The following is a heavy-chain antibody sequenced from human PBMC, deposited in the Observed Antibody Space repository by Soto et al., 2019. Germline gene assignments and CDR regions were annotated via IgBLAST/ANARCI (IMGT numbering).Heavy chain of an antibody. D-gene: IGHD3-16*01. CDR3: ARLLGEVTTGLIWFDP. Sequence: SETLSLTCTVSGGSISSYYWSWIRQPPGKGLEWIGYIYYSGSTNYNPSLKSRVTISVDTSKNQFSLKLSSVTAADTAVYYCARLLGEVTTGLIWFDPWGQGTLVTVSS. CDR1: GGSISSYY. J-gene: IGHJ5*02. V-gene: IGHV4-59*01. CDR2: IYYSGST.